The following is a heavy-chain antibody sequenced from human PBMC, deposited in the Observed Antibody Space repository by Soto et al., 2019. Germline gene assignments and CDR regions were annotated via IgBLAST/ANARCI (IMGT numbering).Heavy chain of an antibody. V-gene: IGHV4-39*01. D-gene: IGHD2-21*02. CDR1: GDSVSRSGSY. CDR3: AGLRDCKDPWFDP. CDR2: VYYGGTT. Sequence: QLQLQESGPGLVKPSETLSLTCTVSGDSVSRSGSYWGWIRQPPGKGLEWIGSVYYGGTTSYNPSLKSRVTISIDASRSRFALQLNSVPAADRVVYYCAGLRDCKDPWFDPWGQGALVPVS. J-gene: IGHJ5*02.